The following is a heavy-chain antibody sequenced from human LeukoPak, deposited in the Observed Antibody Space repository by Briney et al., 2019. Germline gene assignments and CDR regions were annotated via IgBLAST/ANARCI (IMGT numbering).Heavy chain of an antibody. Sequence: ASVKVSCKASGYTFTSYGISWVRQAPGQGLEWMGWISAYNGNTNYAQKLQGRVTMTTDTSTSTAYMELRSLRSDDTAVYYCAREGYDFWSGRSGYYYMDVWGKGTTVTVSS. V-gene: IGHV1-18*01. D-gene: IGHD3-3*01. CDR1: GYTFTSYG. CDR2: ISAYNGNT. J-gene: IGHJ6*03. CDR3: AREGYDFWSGRSGYYYMDV.